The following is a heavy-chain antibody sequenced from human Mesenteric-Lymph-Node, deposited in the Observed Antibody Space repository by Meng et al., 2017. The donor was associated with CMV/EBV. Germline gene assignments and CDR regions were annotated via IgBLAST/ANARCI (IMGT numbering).Heavy chain of an antibody. D-gene: IGHD3-3*02. J-gene: IGHJ4*02. Sequence: GGSLRLSCAASGFTFSSYSMNWVRQAPGKGLEWVSSISSSSSYIYYADSVKGRFTISRDNSKNTLYLQMNSLRAEDTAVYYCVGQFWSGHWGQGTLVTVSS. V-gene: IGHV3-21*01. CDR3: VGQFWSGH. CDR1: GFTFSSYS. CDR2: ISSSSSYI.